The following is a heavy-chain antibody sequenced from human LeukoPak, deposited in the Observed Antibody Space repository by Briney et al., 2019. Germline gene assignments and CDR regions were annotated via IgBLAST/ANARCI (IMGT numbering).Heavy chain of an antibody. J-gene: IGHJ4*02. CDR3: ARGTSDSRVTPTRY. CDR1: GYTFTDFY. CDR2: INPSGAST. Sequence: ASVKVSCKASGYTFTDFYMNWVRQAPGQGLEWMGIINPSGASTRYAQKFQGRVTMTRDTSTSTVYMELSSLRSEDTAVYYCARGTSDSRVTPTRYWGQGTLVTVSS. D-gene: IGHD3-22*01. V-gene: IGHV1-46*01.